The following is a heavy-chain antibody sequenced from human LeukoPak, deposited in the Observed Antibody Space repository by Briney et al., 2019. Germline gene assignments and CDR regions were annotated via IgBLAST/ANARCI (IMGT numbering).Heavy chain of an antibody. D-gene: IGHD2-15*01. CDR3: ARLSPPIASFCSGGTCDSGGFDP. CDR1: GYTFTSYG. CDR2: ITTYNGNT. Sequence: ASVKVSCKASGYTFTSYGITWVRQAPGQGLEWMGWITTYNGNTYYAQNFQGRVTMTADTSTSTAYMEVRSLRSDDTAVYYCARLSPPIASFCSGGTCDSGGFDPWGQGTLVTVSS. J-gene: IGHJ5*02. V-gene: IGHV1-18*01.